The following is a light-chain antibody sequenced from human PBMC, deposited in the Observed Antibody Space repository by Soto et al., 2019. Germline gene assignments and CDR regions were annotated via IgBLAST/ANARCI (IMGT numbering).Light chain of an antibody. J-gene: IGKJ5*01. V-gene: IGKV3-15*01. Sequence: EILMTQSPVTLSVSPGERATLSCRASQSVSSNLAWYQQKPGQAPSLLIYGAFTRATGIPARFSGSGSGTDFTLTISSLQSEDFAVYYCQQYNNWPPITFGQGTRLEIK. CDR3: QQYNNWPPIT. CDR2: GAF. CDR1: QSVSSN.